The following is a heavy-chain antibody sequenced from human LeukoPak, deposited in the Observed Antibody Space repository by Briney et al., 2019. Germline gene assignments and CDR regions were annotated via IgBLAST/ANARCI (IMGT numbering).Heavy chain of an antibody. J-gene: IGHJ4*02. D-gene: IGHD3-16*02. Sequence: GGSLRLSCAASGFTFSSYGMHWVRQAPGKGLEWVAVISYDGSNKYYADSVKGRFTISRDNSKNTLYLQMNSLRAEDTAVYYCAKDTVRGSHWIVTYYFDYWGQGTLVTVSS. CDR2: ISYDGSNK. CDR1: GFTFSSYG. CDR3: AKDTVRGSHWIVTYYFDY. V-gene: IGHV3-30*18.